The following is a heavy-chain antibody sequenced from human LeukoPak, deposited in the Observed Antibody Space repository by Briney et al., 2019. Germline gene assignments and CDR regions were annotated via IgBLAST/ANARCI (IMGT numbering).Heavy chain of an antibody. D-gene: IGHD2/OR15-2a*01. J-gene: IGHJ6*02. V-gene: IGHV3-43*02. CDR1: GFTIGPYA. CDR2: IKADGSGT. CDR3: ATWAFYHNLDV. Sequence: GGSLRLSCAAYGFTIGPYAMYWDSQRPGRGLEWVSVIKADGSGTFYADSVRGRFTTSRDNSKNSLYLQMNSLTSEDTALYYCATWAFYHNLDVWGQGTTVIVSS.